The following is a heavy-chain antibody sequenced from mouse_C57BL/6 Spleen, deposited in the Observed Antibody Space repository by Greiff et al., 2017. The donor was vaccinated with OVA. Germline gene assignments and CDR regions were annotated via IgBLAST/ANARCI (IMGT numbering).Heavy chain of an antibody. J-gene: IGHJ2*01. D-gene: IGHD4-1*01. V-gene: IGHV1-81*01. CDR3: ARDGTEGYYFDY. CDR2: IYPRSGNT. CDR1: GYTFTSYG. Sequence: QVHVKQSGAELARPGASVKLSCKASGYTFTSYGISWVKQRTGQGLEWIGEIYPRSGNTYYNEKFKGKATLTADKSSSTAYMELRSLTSEDSAVYFCARDGTEGYYFDYWGQGTTLTVSS.